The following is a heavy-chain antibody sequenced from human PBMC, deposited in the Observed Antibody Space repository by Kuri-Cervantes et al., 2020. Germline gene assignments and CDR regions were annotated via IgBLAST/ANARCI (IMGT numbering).Heavy chain of an antibody. CDR2: ISGSGGST. V-gene: IGHV3-23*01. J-gene: IGHJ1*01. CDR3: AKDQVVYF. D-gene: IGHD2-15*01. Sequence: GGSLRLSCAASGFIFRNYAMSWVRLPPGKGLEWVSAISGSGGSTYYADSVKGRFTISRDNSKNTLYLQMNSLRAEDTAVYYCAKDQVVYFWGQGTLVTVSS. CDR1: GFIFRNYA.